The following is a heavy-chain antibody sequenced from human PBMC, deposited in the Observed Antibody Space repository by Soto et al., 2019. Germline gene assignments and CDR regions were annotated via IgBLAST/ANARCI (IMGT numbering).Heavy chain of an antibody. CDR1: GGTFSSYA. CDR3: ARSSVAATGLSGMDV. CDR2: IIPIFGTA. V-gene: IGHV1-69*13. Sequence: ASVKVSCKASGGTFSSYAISWVRQAPGQGLEWMGGIIPIFGTANYAQKFQGRVTITADESTSTAYMELSSLRSEDTAVYYCARSSVAATGLSGMDVWGQGTTVTVSS. J-gene: IGHJ6*02. D-gene: IGHD2-15*01.